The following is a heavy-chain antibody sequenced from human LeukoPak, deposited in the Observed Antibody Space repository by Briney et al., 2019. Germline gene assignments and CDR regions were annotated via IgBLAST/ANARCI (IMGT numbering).Heavy chain of an antibody. D-gene: IGHD6-13*01. CDR3: ARRYSSSWFSQD. V-gene: IGHV1-69*04. Sequence: ASVKVSCKASGYTFTSYDINWVRQATGQGLEWMGRIIPILGIANYAQKFQGRVTITADKSTSTAYMELSSLRSEGTAVYYCARRYSSSWFSQDWGQGTLVTVSS. J-gene: IGHJ4*02. CDR2: IIPILGIA. CDR1: GYTFTSYD.